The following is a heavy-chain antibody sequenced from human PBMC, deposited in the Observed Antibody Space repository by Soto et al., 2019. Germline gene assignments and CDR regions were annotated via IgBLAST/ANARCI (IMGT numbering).Heavy chain of an antibody. Sequence: ASVKVSCKASGYTFTGYYMHWVRQAPGQGLEWMGWINPNSGGTNYAQKFQGWVTMTRDTSISTAYMELSRLRSDDTAVYYCARDVSSSGWVAGGTDAFDIWGQGTMVTVSS. V-gene: IGHV1-2*04. CDR2: INPNSGGT. D-gene: IGHD6-19*01. CDR1: GYTFTGYY. CDR3: ARDVSSSGWVAGGTDAFDI. J-gene: IGHJ3*02.